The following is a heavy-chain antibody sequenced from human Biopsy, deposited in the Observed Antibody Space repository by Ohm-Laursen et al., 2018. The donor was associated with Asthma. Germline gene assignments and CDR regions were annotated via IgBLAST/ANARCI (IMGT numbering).Heavy chain of an antibody. CDR2: IYYSGST. CDR3: ARAQDYYDSRGYYRSFDY. V-gene: IGHV4-31*03. Sequence: SETLSLTCTVSGGSFTSSDYYWAWIRQHPGKGLEWIGFIYYSGSTYYNPSLKSRVSISIDASKNQFSLKLSSVTAADTAVYYCARAQDYYDSRGYYRSFDYWGQGTLVTVSS. J-gene: IGHJ4*02. D-gene: IGHD3-22*01. CDR1: GGSFTSSDYY.